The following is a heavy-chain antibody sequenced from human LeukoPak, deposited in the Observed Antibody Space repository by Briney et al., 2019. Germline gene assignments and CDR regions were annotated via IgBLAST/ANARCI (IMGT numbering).Heavy chain of an antibody. CDR2: IIPIFGTA. CDR3: ARAVVPAADYYYYYMDV. J-gene: IGHJ6*03. CDR1: GGTFSSYA. V-gene: IGHV1-69*05. D-gene: IGHD2-2*01. Sequence: SVKVSCKASGGTFSSYAISWVRQAPGQGLEWMGGIIPIFGTANYAQKFQGRVTITTDESTSTAYMELSSLRSEDTAVYYCARAVVPAADYYYYYMDVWGKGTTVTVSS.